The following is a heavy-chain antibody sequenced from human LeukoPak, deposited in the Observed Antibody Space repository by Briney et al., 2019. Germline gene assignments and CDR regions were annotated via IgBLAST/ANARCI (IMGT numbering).Heavy chain of an antibody. D-gene: IGHD2-2*01. Sequence: PSETLSLTCTVSGGSISSYYWSWIRQPAGKGLEWIGRIYISGSTNYNPSLKSRVTMSVDTSKNQFSLKLSSVTAADTAVYYCARGVLVVVPAAGAFDIWGQGTMVTVSS. J-gene: IGHJ3*02. CDR3: ARGVLVVVPAAGAFDI. CDR1: GGSISSYY. CDR2: IYISGST. V-gene: IGHV4-4*07.